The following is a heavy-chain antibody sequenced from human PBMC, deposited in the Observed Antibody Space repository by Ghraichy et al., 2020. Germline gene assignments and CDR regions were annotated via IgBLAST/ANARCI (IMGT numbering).Heavy chain of an antibody. CDR2: IRYDGSNK. V-gene: IGHV3-30*02. J-gene: IGHJ3*02. D-gene: IGHD3-3*01. Sequence: LSLTCVASGFTFSSYGMHWVRQAPGKGLEWVAFIRYDGSNKYYADSVKGRFTISRDNSKNTLYLQMNSLRAEDTAVYYCATLGTLWSGYYMSGLGAFDIWGQGTMVTVSS. CDR3: ATLGTLWSGYYMSGLGAFDI. CDR1: GFTFSSYG.